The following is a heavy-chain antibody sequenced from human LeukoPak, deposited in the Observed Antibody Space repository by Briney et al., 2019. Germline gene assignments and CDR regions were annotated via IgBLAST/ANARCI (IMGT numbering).Heavy chain of an antibody. Sequence: PGGSLRLSCAASGFTVSSNYMSWVRQAPGKGLEWVSVIYSGGSTYYADSVKGRFTISRDNSKNTLYLQMNSLRAEDTAVYYCARDHHGDYEEGAFDIWGQGTMVTVSS. CDR3: ARDHHGDYEEGAFDI. CDR1: GFTVSSNY. J-gene: IGHJ3*02. D-gene: IGHD4-17*01. V-gene: IGHV3-66*01. CDR2: IYSGGST.